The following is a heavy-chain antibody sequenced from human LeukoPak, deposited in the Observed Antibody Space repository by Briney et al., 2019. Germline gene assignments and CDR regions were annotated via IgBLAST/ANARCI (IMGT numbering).Heavy chain of an antibody. V-gene: IGHV3-21*01. CDR1: GFTFSSYS. CDR2: ISSSSSYI. J-gene: IGHJ6*03. D-gene: IGHD3-22*01. CDR3: AREDSYYDSSGYSPYYYYYMDV. Sequence: GGSLRLSCAASGFTFSSYSMNWVRQAPGKGLEWVSSISSSSSYIYYADSVKGRFTISRDNAKNSLYLQMNSLRAEDTAVYYCAREDSYYDSSGYSPYYYYYMDVWGKGTTVTVSS.